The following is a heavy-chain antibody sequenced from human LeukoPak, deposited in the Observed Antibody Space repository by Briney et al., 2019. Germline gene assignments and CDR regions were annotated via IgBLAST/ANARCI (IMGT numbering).Heavy chain of an antibody. CDR3: ARDRAYGYSTVCDFDY. CDR2: VSAYNGKT. Sequence: ASGKVSFKSSAYTFTNYGIAWVRQPPAQGLEWMGWVSAYNGKTTYDKTFQGRGTITADTSTRSPTTATHIELTTLTSDETAVVYCARDRAYGYSTVCDFDYRGQGTLVTVSS. V-gene: IGHV1-18*01. CDR1: AYTFTNYG. D-gene: IGHD6-19*01. J-gene: IGHJ4*02.